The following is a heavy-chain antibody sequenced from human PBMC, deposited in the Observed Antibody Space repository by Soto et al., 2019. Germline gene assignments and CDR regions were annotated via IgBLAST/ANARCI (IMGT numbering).Heavy chain of an antibody. D-gene: IGHD3-10*01. V-gene: IGHV3-74*01. CDR2: IRPDGRTT. Sequence: EEHLVESGGGLVQPGGSLRLSCAASGFTFSTYGMHWVRQAPGKGLVGVSRIRPDGRTTTYADSVKGRFTISRDNAKSTLSLQMNSLRVEDGAVYYCADSWLPTSYWGPGTLVTVSS. J-gene: IGHJ4*02. CDR1: GFTFSTYG. CDR3: ADSWLPTSY.